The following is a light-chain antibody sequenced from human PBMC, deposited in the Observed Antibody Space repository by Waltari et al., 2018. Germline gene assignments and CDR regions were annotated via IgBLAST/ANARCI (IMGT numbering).Light chain of an antibody. J-gene: IGLJ3*02. V-gene: IGLV4-69*01. CDR3: QTGGHGTWV. CDR1: SGHSSNI. CDR2: INSDGSH. Sequence: QLVLTQSPSASASLGASVKLTCTLDSGHSSNIVPWLQQQPEKGPRYLMKINSDGSHSKGDESPDRFSGSSSGAERYLTISSVQSEDEADYYCQTGGHGTWVFGGGTKLTVL.